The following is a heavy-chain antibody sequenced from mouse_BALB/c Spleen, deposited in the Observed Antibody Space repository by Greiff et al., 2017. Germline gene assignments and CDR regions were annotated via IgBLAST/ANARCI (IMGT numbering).Heavy chain of an antibody. CDR1: GYTFTDYA. D-gene: IGHD1-1*01. V-gene: IGHV1S137*01. J-gene: IGHJ1*01. Sequence: QVQLKESGAELVRPGVSVKISCKGSGYTFTDYAMHWVKQSHAKSLEWIGVISTYYGDASYNQKFKGKATMTVDKSSSTAYMELARLTSEDSAIYYCARSRSPSWYFDVWGAGTTVTVSS. CDR2: ISTYYGDA. CDR3: ARSRSPSWYFDV.